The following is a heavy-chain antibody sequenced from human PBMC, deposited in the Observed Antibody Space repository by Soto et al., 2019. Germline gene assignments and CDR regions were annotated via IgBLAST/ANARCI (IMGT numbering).Heavy chain of an antibody. V-gene: IGHV4-34*01. Sequence: KPSETLSLTCAVYGGSFSGYYWSWIRQPPGKGLEWIGEINHSGSTNYNPSLKSRVTISVDTSMNQFSLKLSSVTAADTAVYYCARGAAGYYYYYGMDVWGQGTTVTVSS. D-gene: IGHD6-13*01. J-gene: IGHJ6*02. CDR2: INHSGST. CDR1: GGSFSGYY. CDR3: ARGAAGYYYYYGMDV.